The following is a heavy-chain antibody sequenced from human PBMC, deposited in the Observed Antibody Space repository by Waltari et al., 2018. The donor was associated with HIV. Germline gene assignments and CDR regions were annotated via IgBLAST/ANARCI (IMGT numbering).Heavy chain of an antibody. CDR2: IYQSGDT. CDR3: ARRPSGSTGYWYFDR. Sequence: QVQLQESGPGLVKPSETLSLTCAVSGSSIRNGYLWGWIRQPPGRGLEWIGSIYQSGDTHGNPSRKNRVTISLDMSKNQFSLKLTSVTAADTSVYYCARRPSGSTGYWYFDRWSRGTLVTVSS. D-gene: IGHD6-19*01. J-gene: IGHJ2*01. V-gene: IGHV4-38-2*01. CDR1: GSSIRNGYL.